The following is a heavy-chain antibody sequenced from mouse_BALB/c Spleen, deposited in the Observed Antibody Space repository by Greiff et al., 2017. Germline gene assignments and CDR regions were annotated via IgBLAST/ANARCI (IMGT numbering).Heavy chain of an antibody. J-gene: IGHJ1*01. D-gene: IGHD1-1*01. CDR1: GFSLTGYG. Sequence: VQLQESGPGLVAPSQSLSITCTVSGFSLTGYGVNWVRQPPGKGLEWLGMIWGDGSTDYNSALKSRLSISKDNSKSQVFLKMNSLQTDDTARYYCARSPYYGSSPYWYFDVWGAGTTVTVSS. CDR3: ARSPYYGSSPYWYFDV. V-gene: IGHV2-6-7*01. CDR2: IWGDGST.